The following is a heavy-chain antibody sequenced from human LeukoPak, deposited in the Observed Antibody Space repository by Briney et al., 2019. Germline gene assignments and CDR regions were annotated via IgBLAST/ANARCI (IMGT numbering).Heavy chain of an antibody. D-gene: IGHD3-3*01. CDR2: FDPEDGET. CDR3: ATGVEYYDFWSGYYPFDY. CDR1: GYTLTELS. V-gene: IGHV1-24*01. Sequence: ASVKVSCKASGYTLTELSMHWVRQAPGKGLEWMGGFDPEDGETIYAQKFQGRATMTEDTSTDTAYMELSSLRSEDTAVYYCATGVEYYDFWSGYYPFDYWGQGTLVTVSS. J-gene: IGHJ4*02.